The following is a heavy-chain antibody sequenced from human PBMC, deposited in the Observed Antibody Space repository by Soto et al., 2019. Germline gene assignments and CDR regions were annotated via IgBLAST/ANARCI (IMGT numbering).Heavy chain of an antibody. CDR1: GFTFSSYG. D-gene: IGHD2-15*01. V-gene: IGHV3-33*01. CDR2: IWFDGSDK. J-gene: IGHJ3*02. Sequence: LRLSCAASGFTFSSYGMHWVRQAPGKGLEWVALIWFDGSDKYCTESVKGRFTISRDNSKSTLYLQMNSLRAEDTAVYYCARLYCSASSCYSVGAFDIRGQGTMVTVSS. CDR3: ARLYCSASSCYSVGAFDI.